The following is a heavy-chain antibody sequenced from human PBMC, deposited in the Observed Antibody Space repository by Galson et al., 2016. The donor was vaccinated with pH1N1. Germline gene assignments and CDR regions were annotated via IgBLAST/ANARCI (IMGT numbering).Heavy chain of an antibody. Sequence: SETLSLTCAVYIGSFSGHYWTWIRQSPGKGLEWLGEIDDSGSPNCNPSLMSRVTISVDTSKNQFSLKVTSMTAADTAVYFCARRTNPDFRSDYSIFDQWGQGTRVTVSS. CDR3: ARRTNPDFRSDYSIFDQ. J-gene: IGHJ4*01. V-gene: IGHV4-34*01. CDR2: IDDSGSP. CDR1: IGSFSGHY. D-gene: IGHD3-3*01.